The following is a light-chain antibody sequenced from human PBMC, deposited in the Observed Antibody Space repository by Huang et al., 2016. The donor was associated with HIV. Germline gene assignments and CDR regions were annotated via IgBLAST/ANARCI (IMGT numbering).Light chain of an antibody. CDR1: QSVSSD. Sequence: EIVLTQSPATLSLSPGERATPSCRASQSVSSDLDWYQQKAGQAPRLLIYGAPNRATGSPARVSGSGSGTDFTLTISSLEPEDFAVYYCQQRSDWPRTFGQGTKLEIK. CDR3: QQRSDWPRT. V-gene: IGKV3-11*01. CDR2: GAP. J-gene: IGKJ2*01.